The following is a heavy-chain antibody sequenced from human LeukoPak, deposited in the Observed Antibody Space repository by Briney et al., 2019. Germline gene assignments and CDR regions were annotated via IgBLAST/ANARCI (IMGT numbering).Heavy chain of an antibody. J-gene: IGHJ5*02. D-gene: IGHD6-13*01. Sequence: MPSETLSLTCTVSGGSISSSSYYWGWIRQPPGKGLEWIGSIYYSGSTYYNPSLKSRVTISVDTSKNQFSLKLSSVTAADTAVYYCARDRDYSSNYNWFDPWGQGTLVTVSS. CDR1: GGSISSSSYY. CDR3: ARDRDYSSNYNWFDP. V-gene: IGHV4-39*07. CDR2: IYYSGST.